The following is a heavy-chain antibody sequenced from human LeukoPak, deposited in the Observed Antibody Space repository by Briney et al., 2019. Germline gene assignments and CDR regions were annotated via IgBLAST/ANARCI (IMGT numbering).Heavy chain of an antibody. V-gene: IGHV3-23*01. J-gene: IGHJ6*03. Sequence: PGGSLRLSCAAAGFTFSSYGMSWVRQAPGKGLEWVSAISGSGGSTYYADSVKGRFTISRDNSKNTLYLQMNSLRAEDTAVYYCAGAYYYGSGYYYMDVWGKGTTVTISS. CDR1: GFTFSSYG. CDR3: AGAYYYGSGYYYMDV. CDR2: ISGSGGST. D-gene: IGHD3-10*01.